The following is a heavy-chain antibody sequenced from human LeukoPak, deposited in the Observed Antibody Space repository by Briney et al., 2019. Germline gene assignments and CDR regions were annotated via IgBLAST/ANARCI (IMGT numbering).Heavy chain of an antibody. CDR3: ARERPASRDGYNALEH. V-gene: IGHV3-64*01. Sequence: PGGSLRLSCAAPGFTFSSYAMHWVRQAPGQGLEYVSAISINGGSTYYANSVKGRFTISRDNSKNTLYLQMGSLRAEDMAVYYCARERPASRDGYNALEHWGQGTLVTVSS. CDR2: ISINGGST. D-gene: IGHD5-24*01. CDR1: GFTFSSYA. J-gene: IGHJ1*01.